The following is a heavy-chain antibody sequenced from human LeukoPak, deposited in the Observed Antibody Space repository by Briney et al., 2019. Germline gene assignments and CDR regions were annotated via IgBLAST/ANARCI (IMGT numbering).Heavy chain of an antibody. V-gene: IGHV1-69*13. J-gene: IGHJ6*02. D-gene: IGHD2-21*02. CDR1: GGTFSSYA. CDR3: ARAPCGGDCSYGMDV. Sequence: GASVKVSCKASGGTFSSYAISWVRQAPGQGLEWMGGIIPIFGTANYAQKFQGRVTITADESTSTAYMELSSLRSEDTAVYYCARAPCGGDCSYGMDVWGQGTTVTVSS. CDR2: IIPIFGTA.